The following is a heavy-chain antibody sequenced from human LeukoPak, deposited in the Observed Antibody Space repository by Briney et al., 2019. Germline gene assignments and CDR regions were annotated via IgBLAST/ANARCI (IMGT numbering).Heavy chain of an antibody. Sequence: GSLRLSCAASGFTFSSYGMHWVRQAPGKGLEWVAVIWYDGSNKYYADSVKGRFTISRDNSKNTLYLQMNSLRAEDTAVYYCAKDYDSSGYYDYWGQGTLVTVSS. CDR1: GFTFSSYG. V-gene: IGHV3-33*06. CDR2: IWYDGSNK. CDR3: AKDYDSSGYYDY. J-gene: IGHJ4*02. D-gene: IGHD3-22*01.